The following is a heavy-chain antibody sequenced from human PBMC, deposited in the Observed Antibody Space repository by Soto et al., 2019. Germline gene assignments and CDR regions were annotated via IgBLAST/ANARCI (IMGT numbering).Heavy chain of an antibody. Sequence: GGSLRLSCAASGFTFSSYIMNWVRQAPGKGLEWVSAISGSGGSTYYADSVKGRFTISRDNSKNTLYLQMNSLRAEDTAVYYCAKDPLTEVTYYYDSSGYYQFDYWGQGTLVTVSS. CDR3: AKDPLTEVTYYYDSSGYYQFDY. CDR1: GFTFSSYI. V-gene: IGHV3-23*01. CDR2: ISGSGGST. J-gene: IGHJ4*02. D-gene: IGHD3-22*01.